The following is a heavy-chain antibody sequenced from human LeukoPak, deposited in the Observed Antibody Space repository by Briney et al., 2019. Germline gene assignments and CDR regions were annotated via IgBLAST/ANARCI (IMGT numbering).Heavy chain of an antibody. Sequence: GGSLRLSCAASGFTFSSYWMNWVRQAPGKGLEWLSSISGGGIPTHYADSVKGRFSISRDNAKNSLYLQMNSLRAEDTAVYYCARVGLDVTFPDYWGQGTLVTVSS. D-gene: IGHD2/OR15-2a*01. V-gene: IGHV3-48*04. J-gene: IGHJ4*02. CDR1: GFTFSSYW. CDR2: ISGGGIPT. CDR3: ARVGLDVTFPDY.